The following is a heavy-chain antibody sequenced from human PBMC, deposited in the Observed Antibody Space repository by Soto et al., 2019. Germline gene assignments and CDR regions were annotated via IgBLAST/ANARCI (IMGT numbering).Heavy chain of an antibody. CDR3: ANLNTIFGVVIIQNWFDP. D-gene: IGHD3-3*01. CDR1: VGTFSSYA. Sequence: SVKVSCKASVGTFSSYAISWVRQAPGQGLEWMGGIIPIFGTANYAQKFQGRVTITADESTSTAYMELSSLRSEDTAVYYCANLNTIFGVVIIQNWFDPWGQGALVTVS. V-gene: IGHV1-69*13. J-gene: IGHJ5*02. CDR2: IIPIFGTA.